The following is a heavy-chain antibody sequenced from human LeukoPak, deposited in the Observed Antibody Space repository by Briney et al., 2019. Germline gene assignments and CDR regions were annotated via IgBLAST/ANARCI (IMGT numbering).Heavy chain of an antibody. D-gene: IGHD6-13*01. CDR3: AKDRAAAGSVYYFDY. CDR2: IRYDGSNK. CDR1: GFTFSSYG. Sequence: PGRSLRLSCAASGFTFSSYGMHWVRQAPGKGLEWVAFIRYDGSNKYYADSVKGRFTISRDNSKNTLYLQMNSLRAEDTAVYYCAKDRAAAGSVYYFDYWGQGTLVTVSS. V-gene: IGHV3-30*02. J-gene: IGHJ4*02.